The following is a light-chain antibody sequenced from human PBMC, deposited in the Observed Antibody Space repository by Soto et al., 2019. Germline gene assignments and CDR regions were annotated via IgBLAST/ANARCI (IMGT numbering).Light chain of an antibody. CDR3: CSYVGTPL. V-gene: IGLV2-11*01. Sequence: QSALTQPRSVSGSPGQSVTISCTGTSGNVGGYNYVSWYQQHPGRAPKLVIFDVNKRPSGVPDRFSGSKSGNTASLTISGLQAEDEADYYCCSYVGTPLVGGGNKLTVL. CDR2: DVN. J-gene: IGLJ2*01. CDR1: SGNVGGYNY.